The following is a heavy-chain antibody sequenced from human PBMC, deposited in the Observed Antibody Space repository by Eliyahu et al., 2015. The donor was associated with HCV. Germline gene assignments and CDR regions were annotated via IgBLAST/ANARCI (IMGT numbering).Heavy chain of an antibody. CDR2: ISGSGGRT. CDR1: GFTFNXYA. J-gene: IGHJ4*02. V-gene: IGHV3-23*01. D-gene: IGHD6-13*01. CDR3: AKNIPKYSSTWPYYFDF. Sequence: EVQLLESGGGLVQPGGSLRLSCAASGFTFNXYAMNWVRQAPGKGLEWVSGISGSGGRTHYADSVKGRFTISRDNSKNTLFLQMNSLRAEDTAVYYCAKNIPKYSSTWPYYFDFWGQGTLVTVSS.